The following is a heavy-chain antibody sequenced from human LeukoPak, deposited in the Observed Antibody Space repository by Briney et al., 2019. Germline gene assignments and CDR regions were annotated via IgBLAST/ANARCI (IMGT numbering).Heavy chain of an antibody. CDR2: ISGSGGST. Sequence: PGGSLRLSRAASGFTFSSYAMSWVRQAPGKGLEWVSAISGSGGSTYYADSVKGRFTISRDNSKNTLYLQMNSLRAEDTAVYYCAKVLQLVLDYFDYWGQGTLVTVSS. CDR3: AKVLQLVLDYFDY. CDR1: GFTFSSYA. J-gene: IGHJ4*02. V-gene: IGHV3-23*01. D-gene: IGHD6-6*01.